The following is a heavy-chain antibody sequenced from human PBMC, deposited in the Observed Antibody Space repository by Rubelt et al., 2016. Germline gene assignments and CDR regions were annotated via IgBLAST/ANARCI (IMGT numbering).Heavy chain of an antibody. CDR3: AALDTAIWAF. V-gene: IGHV1-18*01. CDR2: ISFHNANS. J-gene: IGHJ4*02. Sequence: QVQLVQSENEVKTPGASVTVSCKASGYRYDTFGFTWLRQAPGQGPEWMGWISFHNANSLHAQKFLGRLTLTKDTSTSTAYLKLRDLRPDGTATYDCAALDTAIWAFWGQGTRVIVAS. D-gene: IGHD5-18*01. CDR1: GYRYDTFG.